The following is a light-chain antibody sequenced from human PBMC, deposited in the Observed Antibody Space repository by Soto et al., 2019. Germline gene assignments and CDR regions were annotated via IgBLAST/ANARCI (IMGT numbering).Light chain of an antibody. CDR3: QQSYTSLALT. J-gene: IGKJ4*01. V-gene: IGKV1-39*01. CDR2: GAA. CDR1: QSISIY. Sequence: DLQLTQSPSSLSASVGDRVTITCRASQSISIYLNWYQHKPGRAPKLLIFGAATLHTGVPPRFSVRGSVTNFTLTITSLQPEDFATYYCQQSYTSLALTFGGGTKLEI.